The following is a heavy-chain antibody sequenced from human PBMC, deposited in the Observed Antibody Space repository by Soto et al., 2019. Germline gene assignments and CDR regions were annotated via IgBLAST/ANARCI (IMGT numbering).Heavy chain of an antibody. D-gene: IGHD6-6*01. J-gene: IGHJ6*02. CDR2: IIPIFGTA. CDR1: GGTFSSYA. Sequence: QVQLVQSGAEVKKPGSSVKVSCKASGGTFSSYAISWVRQAPGQGLEWMGGIIPIFGTANYAQKFQGRVTITADEATSTAYMELSSLRSEDTAVYYCAVYSSSPTTGVDYYYYDGMDVWGQGTTVSVSS. V-gene: IGHV1-69*01. CDR3: AVYSSSPTTGVDYYYYDGMDV.